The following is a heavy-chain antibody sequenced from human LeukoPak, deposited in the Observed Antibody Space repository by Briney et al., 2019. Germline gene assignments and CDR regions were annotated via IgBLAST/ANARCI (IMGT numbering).Heavy chain of an antibody. CDR3: ARGRFSKSSNCFDP. CDR2: ISVGSGTI. J-gene: IGHJ5*02. Sequence: GGTLRLSCAASGFTFSSFAMNWVRQAPGKGLEWLSYISVGSGTIYYADSVKGRFTISRDNAKNSLYLQMNSLRAEDTAVYYCARGRFSKSSNCFDPWGQGTLVTVSS. D-gene: IGHD3-16*01. CDR1: GFTFSSFA. V-gene: IGHV3-48*01.